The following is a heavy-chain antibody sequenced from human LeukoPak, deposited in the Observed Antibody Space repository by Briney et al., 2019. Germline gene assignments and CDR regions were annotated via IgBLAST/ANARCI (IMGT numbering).Heavy chain of an antibody. CDR1: GGSFSGYY. CDR3: ARGSVWFGELFGY. J-gene: IGHJ4*02. CDR2: INHSGST. D-gene: IGHD3-10*01. V-gene: IGHV4-34*01. Sequence: SETLSLTCAVYGGSFSGYYWSWIRQPPGKGLEWIGEINHSGSTNYNPSLKSRVTISVDTSKNQLSLKLSSVTAADTAVYYCARGSVWFGELFGYWGQGTLVTVSS.